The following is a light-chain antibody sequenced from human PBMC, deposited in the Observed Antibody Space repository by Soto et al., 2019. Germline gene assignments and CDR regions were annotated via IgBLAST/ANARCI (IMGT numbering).Light chain of an antibody. Sequence: IVLPQSHGTLSLSPGERATLSCRASQSVSSSYLAWYQQKPGQAPRLLIYGASSRATGIPDRFSGSGSGTDFTLTISRLEPEDFAVYYCQQYGSSPWTFGQGTKVDIK. CDR3: QQYGSSPWT. J-gene: IGKJ1*01. CDR1: QSVSSSY. V-gene: IGKV3-20*01. CDR2: GAS.